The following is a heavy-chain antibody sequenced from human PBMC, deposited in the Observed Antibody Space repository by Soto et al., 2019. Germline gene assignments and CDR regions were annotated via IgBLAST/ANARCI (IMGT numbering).Heavy chain of an antibody. CDR2: IRSKAYGGTT. D-gene: IGHD3-22*01. CDR3: TRDPGRPHYYDSSGYWVHFDY. CDR1: GFTFGDYA. Sequence: PGGSLGLSCTASGFTFGDYAMSWFRQAPGKGLEWVGFIRSKAYGGTTEYAASVKGRFTISRDDSKSIAYLQMNSLKTEDTAVYYCTRDPGRPHYYDSSGYWVHFDYWGQGTLVTVSS. V-gene: IGHV3-49*03. J-gene: IGHJ4*02.